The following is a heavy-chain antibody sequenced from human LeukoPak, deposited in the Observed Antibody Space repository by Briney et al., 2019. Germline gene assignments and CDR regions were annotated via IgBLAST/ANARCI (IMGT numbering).Heavy chain of an antibody. Sequence: SVKVSCKASGGTFSSYAISWVRQAPGQGLEWMGGIIPIFGTANYAQKFQGRVTITADESTSTAYMELSSLRSEDTAVYYCARDNSVGDIAWWFDPWGQGTLVTVSS. J-gene: IGHJ5*02. D-gene: IGHD3-10*01. V-gene: IGHV1-69*13. CDR1: GGTFSSYA. CDR3: ARDNSVGDIAWWFDP. CDR2: IIPIFGTA.